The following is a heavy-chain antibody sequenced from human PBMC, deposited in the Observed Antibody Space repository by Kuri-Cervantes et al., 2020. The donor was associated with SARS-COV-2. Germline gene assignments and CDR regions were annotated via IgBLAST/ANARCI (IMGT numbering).Heavy chain of an antibody. CDR1: GFTFSTYS. Sequence: GGSLRLSCAASGFTFSTYSMTWVRQAPGKGLEWVSSISSSSSQRYYVDSVKGRFTISRDNAKNSLYLQMNSLRAEDTAVYYCARKKTDMDVWGKGTTVTVSS. J-gene: IGHJ6*03. CDR2: ISSSSSQR. V-gene: IGHV3-21*01. D-gene: IGHD1-14*01. CDR3: ARKKTDMDV.